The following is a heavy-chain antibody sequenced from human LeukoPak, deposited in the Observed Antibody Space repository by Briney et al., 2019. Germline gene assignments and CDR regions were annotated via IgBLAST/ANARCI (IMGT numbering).Heavy chain of an antibody. CDR3: ARGRNYFENWGYYYYFDY. V-gene: IGHV4-34*01. CDR1: GGSFRGYY. Sequence: SETLSLTCAVSGGSFRGYYWSWIRQSPGKGLEWAGEINSSGGTSYNPSLKSRLTLSVDTSKNQFSLKLNSVTAADTAVYYCARGRNYFENWGYYYYFDYWGQGTLVTVAS. D-gene: IGHD1-26*01. CDR2: INSSGGT. J-gene: IGHJ4*02.